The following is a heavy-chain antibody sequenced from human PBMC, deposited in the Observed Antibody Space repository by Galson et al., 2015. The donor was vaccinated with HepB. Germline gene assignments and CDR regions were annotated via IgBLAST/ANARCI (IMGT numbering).Heavy chain of an antibody. CDR3: AKTTYGGSGKPYSSDT. V-gene: IGHV3-23*01. J-gene: IGHJ5*02. D-gene: IGHD4-23*01. CDR2: ISSDAVNR. CDR1: GFTFNKFA. Sequence: SLRLSCAASGFTFNKFAMTWVRQAPQAPGEGLEWVSSISSDAVNRYYTDSLKGRFTISRDNSKSTLYLQMHSLRAEDTAVYYCAKTTYGGSGKPYSSDTWGQGTLVTVSS.